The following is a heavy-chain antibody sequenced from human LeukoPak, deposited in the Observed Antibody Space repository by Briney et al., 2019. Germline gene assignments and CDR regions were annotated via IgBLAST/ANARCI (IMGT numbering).Heavy chain of an antibody. CDR1: GFTFSSYS. J-gene: IGHJ4*02. CDR2: ISSSSSNM. V-gene: IGHV3-48*02. D-gene: IGHD6-19*01. CDR3: ASLSSSDWYGDY. Sequence: GGSLRLSCAASGFTFSSYSMNWVRQAPGKGLEWLSYISSSSSNMYYAVSVKGRFTISRDNAENSLYLQMSSLGDDDTAVYYCASLSSSDWYGDYWGQGTLVTVSS.